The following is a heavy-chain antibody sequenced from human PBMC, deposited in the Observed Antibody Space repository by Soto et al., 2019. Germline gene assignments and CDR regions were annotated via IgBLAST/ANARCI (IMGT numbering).Heavy chain of an antibody. J-gene: IGHJ3*02. CDR1: GFTVSSNY. CDR3: ARGACTNGVCLRLPVALDI. D-gene: IGHD2-8*01. V-gene: IGHV3-66*01. CDR2: IYSGGST. Sequence: EVQLVESGGGLVQPGGSLRLSCAASGFTVSSNYMSWVRQDPGKGLEWVSVIYSGGSTYYADSVKGRFTISRDNSKNKLYLQMNRLRAEDTAVYYCARGACTNGVCLRLPVALDIWGQGTMVTVSS.